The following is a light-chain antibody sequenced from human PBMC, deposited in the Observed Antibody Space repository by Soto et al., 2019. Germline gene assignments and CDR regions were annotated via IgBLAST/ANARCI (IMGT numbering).Light chain of an antibody. Sequence: QALPTQPPSVSAAPGQKVTISCSGSSSNIGGNSVSWYQQLPGTAPKLLIYDDNKRPSGIPDRFSGSKSGTSATLGITGFQTGDEADYYCGSWDSSLSAYVFGTGTKVTVL. CDR1: SSNIGGNS. CDR2: DDN. V-gene: IGLV1-51*01. J-gene: IGLJ1*01. CDR3: GSWDSSLSAYV.